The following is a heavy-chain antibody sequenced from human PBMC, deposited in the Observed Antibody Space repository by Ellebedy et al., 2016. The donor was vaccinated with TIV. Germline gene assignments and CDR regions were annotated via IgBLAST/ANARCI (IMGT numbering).Heavy chain of an antibody. J-gene: IGHJ5*02. Sequence: PGGSLRLSCAAFGFTLRGNAMSWVRQAPGKGLEWVSGFGGDLRTHYADPVKGRFTISRDDSQDPLFLEMNRLRVEDTAVYYCAKDLHHWCANDRWGQGTLVSVSS. D-gene: IGHD4/OR15-4a*01. CDR1: GFTLRGNA. CDR3: AKDLHHWCANDR. CDR2: FGGDLRT. V-gene: IGHV3-23*01.